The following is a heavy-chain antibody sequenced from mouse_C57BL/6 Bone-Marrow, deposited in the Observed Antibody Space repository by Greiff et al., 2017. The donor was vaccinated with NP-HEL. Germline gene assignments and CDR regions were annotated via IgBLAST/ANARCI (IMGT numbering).Heavy chain of an antibody. CDR1: GFSLSTFGMG. CDR2: IWWDDDK. CDR3: ARILITTVVYCYFDV. J-gene: IGHJ1*03. V-gene: IGHV8-8*01. D-gene: IGHD1-1*01. Sequence: QVTLKVSGPGILQPSQTLSLTCSFSGFSLSTFGMGVGWIRQPSGKGLEWLAHIWWDDDKYYNPALKSLLTISKDTSKNLVFLKIANVDTAYTATYYCARILITTVVYCYFDVWGTGTTVTVSS.